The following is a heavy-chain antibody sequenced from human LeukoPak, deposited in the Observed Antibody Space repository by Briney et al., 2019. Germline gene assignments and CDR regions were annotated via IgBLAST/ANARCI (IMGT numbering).Heavy chain of an antibody. D-gene: IGHD3-22*01. CDR2: ISRSGDVT. V-gene: IGHV3-23*01. Sequence: GGSLRLSCAASGFTFSDYGMSWVRQAPGKGLEWVAAISRSGDVTFHADSVRGRFFISRDNSKDTLYVQMNSLRAEDTAVYYCAKELRSGGVVTNFDYWGQGTLVTVSS. CDR3: AKELRSGGVVTNFDY. CDR1: GFTFSDYG. J-gene: IGHJ4*02.